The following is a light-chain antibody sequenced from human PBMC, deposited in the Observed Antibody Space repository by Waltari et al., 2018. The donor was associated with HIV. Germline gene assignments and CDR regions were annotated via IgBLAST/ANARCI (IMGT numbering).Light chain of an antibody. CDR1: QHVDKY. J-gene: IGKJ4*02. CDR2: TAS. CDR3: QQTFTLPLT. Sequence: DIHITQSPSSLSASIGDSVTITCRTSQHVDKYLNWYQQRPGKAPRLLVFTASTLHTGVPSRITATGSVTTFSLAIASLHPDDIATYYCQQTFTLPLTFGGGTKLEI. V-gene: IGKV1-39*01.